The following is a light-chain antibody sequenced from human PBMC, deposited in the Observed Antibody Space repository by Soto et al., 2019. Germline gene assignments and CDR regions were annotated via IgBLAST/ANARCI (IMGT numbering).Light chain of an antibody. CDR1: QSVSSSY. V-gene: IGKV3-20*01. Sequence: EIVLTQSPGTLSLSPGERATLSCRASQSVSSSYLAWYQQKPGQAPRLLIYGASSRATGIPDRFSGSGSGTDFPLTISRLEPEDFAVYYCQQYGSSPIFPFGPGTKVDIK. CDR2: GAS. CDR3: QQYGSSPIFP. J-gene: IGKJ3*01.